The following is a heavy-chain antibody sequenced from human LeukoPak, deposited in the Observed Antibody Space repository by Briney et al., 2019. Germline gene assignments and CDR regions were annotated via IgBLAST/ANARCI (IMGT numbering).Heavy chain of an antibody. V-gene: IGHV1-69*13. D-gene: IGHD3-10*01. CDR2: IIPTFGTA. J-gene: IGHJ5*02. Sequence: SVKVSCKASGGTFSSYAIIWVRQAPGQGLEWMGGIIPTFGTAAYAKKFQGRVTISADESTSTACMELSSLTSEDTAVYYCARDLAMVRGARYRPYKWFDPWGQGTLVTVSS. CDR3: ARDLAMVRGARYRPYKWFDP. CDR1: GGTFSSYA.